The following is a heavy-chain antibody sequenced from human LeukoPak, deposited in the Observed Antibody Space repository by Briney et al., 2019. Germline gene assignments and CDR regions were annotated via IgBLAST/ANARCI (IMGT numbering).Heavy chain of an antibody. Sequence: PSETLSLTCTVSGGSFSSGDYYWSWIRQPPGKGLEWIGYIYHSGSTNYNPSLKSRVTISVDTSKNQFSLKLSSVTAADTAVYYCARAPLGYSYGYYFDYWGQGTLVTVSS. CDR2: IYHSGST. D-gene: IGHD5-18*01. J-gene: IGHJ4*02. V-gene: IGHV4-61*08. CDR3: ARAPLGYSYGYYFDY. CDR1: GGSFSSGDYY.